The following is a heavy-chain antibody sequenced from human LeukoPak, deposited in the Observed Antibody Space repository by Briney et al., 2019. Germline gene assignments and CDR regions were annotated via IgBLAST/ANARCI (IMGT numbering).Heavy chain of an antibody. V-gene: IGHV4-39*01. D-gene: IGHD1-26*01. J-gene: IGHJ3*02. CDR1: GGSISSSTYY. CDR3: ARSKGSYYSAFDI. CDR2: IYYSGST. Sequence: SETLSLTCTVSGGSISSSTYYWGWIRQPPGKGLEWIGSIYYSGSTYYNPSLKSRVTISVDTSKNQFSLKLSSVTAADTAVYYCARSKGSYYSAFDIWGQGTMVTVSS.